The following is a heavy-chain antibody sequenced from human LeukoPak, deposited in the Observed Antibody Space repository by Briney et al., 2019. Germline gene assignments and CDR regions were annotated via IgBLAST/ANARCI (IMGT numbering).Heavy chain of an antibody. D-gene: IGHD4-11*01. CDR3: TKEHDYRNYYYFDY. Sequence: GGSLRLSCAASGFTFSSYAMSWVRQAPGKGLEWVSSISGSGGSTYYTDSVKGRFTISRDNSKNTLYLQMNSLRAGDTAVYYCTKEHDYRNYYYFDYWGQGTLVTVSS. V-gene: IGHV3-23*01. J-gene: IGHJ4*02. CDR2: ISGSGGST. CDR1: GFTFSSYA.